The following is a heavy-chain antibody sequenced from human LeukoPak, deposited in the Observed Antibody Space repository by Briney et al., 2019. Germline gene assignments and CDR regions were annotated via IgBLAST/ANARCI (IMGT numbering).Heavy chain of an antibody. CDR2: IYYSGST. D-gene: IGHD2-2*01. CDR1: GGSISSYY. J-gene: IGHJ4*02. Sequence: PSETLSLTCTVSGGSISSYYWSWIRQPPGKGLEWIGYIYYSGSTNYNPSLKSRVTISVDTSKNQFSLKLSSVTAADTAVYYCAGLVPAAPLGSSPVDYWGQGTLVTVSS. V-gene: IGHV4-59*01. CDR3: AGLVPAAPLGSSPVDY.